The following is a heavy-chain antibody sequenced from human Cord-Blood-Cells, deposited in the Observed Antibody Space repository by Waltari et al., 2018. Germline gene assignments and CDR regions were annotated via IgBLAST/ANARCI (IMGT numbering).Heavy chain of an antibody. Sequence: QVQLQQWGAGLLKPSETLSLTCAVYGGSFSGYYWSWIRQPPGKGLEWIGEINHSGSTNYTPSLKSRVTISVDTSKNQFSLKLSSVTAADTAVYYCARGTGQSIAARYFDYWGQGTLVTVSS. V-gene: IGHV4-34*01. CDR2: INHSGST. J-gene: IGHJ4*02. D-gene: IGHD6-6*01. CDR3: ARGTGQSIAARYFDY. CDR1: GGSFSGYY.